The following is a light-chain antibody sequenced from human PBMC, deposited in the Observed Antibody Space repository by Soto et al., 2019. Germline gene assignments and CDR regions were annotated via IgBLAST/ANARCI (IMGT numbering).Light chain of an antibody. CDR2: GPS. CDR1: QSISSSY. Sequence: EIVLAQSRSTLSLLRGERASLCCXXSQSISSSYLAWYQKKPGQAPRXIIYGPSNRATGIPDRFTGSGSGTDFTLTISRLEPEDVAVYYCQHYDSARWTLGLGTKVDIK. J-gene: IGKJ1*01. V-gene: IGKV3-20*01. CDR3: QHYDSARWT.